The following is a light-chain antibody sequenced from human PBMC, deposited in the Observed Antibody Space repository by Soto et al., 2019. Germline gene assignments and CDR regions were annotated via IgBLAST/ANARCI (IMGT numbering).Light chain of an antibody. CDR1: SCNIGAGYD. Sequence: QSVLTQPPSVSGAPGQTVTISCTGSSCNIGAGYDVHWYQQFPGTAPKLLIYGNSNRPSGVPDRFSGSKSGTSASLAITGLQAEDEADYYCQSYDSSPYVFGSGTKLTVL. J-gene: IGLJ1*01. CDR2: GNS. CDR3: QSYDSSPYV. V-gene: IGLV1-40*01.